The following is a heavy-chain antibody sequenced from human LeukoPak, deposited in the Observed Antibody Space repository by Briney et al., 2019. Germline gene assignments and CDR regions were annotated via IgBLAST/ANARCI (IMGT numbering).Heavy chain of an antibody. CDR3: ARGGSWENYFDY. V-gene: IGHV1-2*02. CDR1: GYTFTDYY. D-gene: IGHD6-13*01. J-gene: IGHJ4*02. CDR2: INPNSGDT. Sequence: ASVKVSCKASGYTFTDYYMHWVRQAPGQGLEWMGWINPNSGDTNYAQKFQGRVAMTRDTSISTVYMELSRLRSDDTAVYYCARGGSWENYFDYWGQGTLVTVSS.